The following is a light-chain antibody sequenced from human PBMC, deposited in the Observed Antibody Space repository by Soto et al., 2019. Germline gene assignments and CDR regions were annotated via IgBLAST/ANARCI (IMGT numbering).Light chain of an antibody. Sequence: IQLTQSPSSLSSSMGDTVTLTSRASQDIAIYLAWYQQKPGEAPKLLIYAASTLYGGVPSRFSGSGSGTHFTFTISSLQPEDIATYYCQQYDNLPLTFGGGTKVDIK. CDR1: QDIAIY. J-gene: IGKJ4*01. CDR2: AAS. V-gene: IGKV1-33*01. CDR3: QQYDNLPLT.